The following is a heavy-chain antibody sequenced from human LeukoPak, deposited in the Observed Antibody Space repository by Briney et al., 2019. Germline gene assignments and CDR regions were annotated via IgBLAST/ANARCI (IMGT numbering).Heavy chain of an antibody. CDR2: INPSGGST. CDR1: GYTFTSYY. V-gene: IGHV1-46*01. J-gene: IGHJ4*02. D-gene: IGHD3-22*01. CDR3: ARGEWDDSSGYYPYYFDY. Sequence: ASVTVSCKASGYTFTSYYMHWVRQAPGQGLEWMGIINPSGGSTSYAQKFQGRVTMTRDMSTSTVYMELSSLRSEDTAVYYCARGEWDDSSGYYPYYFDYWGQGTLVTVSS.